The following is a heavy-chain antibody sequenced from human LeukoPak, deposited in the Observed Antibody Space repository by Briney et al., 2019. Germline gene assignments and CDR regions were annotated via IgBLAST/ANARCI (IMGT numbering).Heavy chain of an antibody. Sequence: GASVKVSFKASGYTFTSYDINWVRQATGQGLEWMGWMNPNSGNTGYAQKFQGRVTMTRNTSISTAYMELSSLRSEDTAVYYCARAHLHLDAFDIWGQGAMVTVSS. CDR2: MNPNSGNT. J-gene: IGHJ3*02. V-gene: IGHV1-8*01. CDR1: GYTFTSYD. CDR3: ARAHLHLDAFDI.